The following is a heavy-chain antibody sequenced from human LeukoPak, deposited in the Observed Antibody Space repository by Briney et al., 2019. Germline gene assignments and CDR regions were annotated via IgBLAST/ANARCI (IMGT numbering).Heavy chain of an antibody. CDR3: ARDEGVWSGSDH. D-gene: IGHD3-3*01. CDR2: IRPDGSEK. J-gene: IGHJ4*02. CDR1: GFSFRDYW. V-gene: IGHV3-7*01. Sequence: GGSLRLSCAASGFSFRDYWISWLRQAPGKGLEWVANIRPDGSEKQYVDSVKGRFTISRDNTKNSLYLQMSSLRAEDTAVYYCARDEGVWSGSDHWGPGTLVTVSS.